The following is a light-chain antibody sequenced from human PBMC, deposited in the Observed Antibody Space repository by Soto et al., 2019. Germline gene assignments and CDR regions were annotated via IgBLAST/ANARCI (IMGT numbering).Light chain of an antibody. CDR3: QTWDTGIRVV. CDR2: LNSDGSH. J-gene: IGLJ2*01. Sequence: QLVLTQSPSASASLGASVKLTCTLSSGHSSYAIAWHQQQPEKGPRYLMKLNSDGSHNKGDGIPDRFSGSSSGAERYLTISSLQSEDEADYCCQTWDTGIRVVFGGGTQLTVL. CDR1: SGHSSYA. V-gene: IGLV4-69*01.